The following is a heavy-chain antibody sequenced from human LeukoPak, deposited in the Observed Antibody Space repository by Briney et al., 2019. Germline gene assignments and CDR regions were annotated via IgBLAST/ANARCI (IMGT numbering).Heavy chain of an antibody. D-gene: IGHD6-13*01. CDR3: ARESYSGYSSSQDY. V-gene: IGHV3-23*01. Sequence: GGSLRLSCAASGFAFSRQDMGWVRQAPGKGLEWVSAISDSGDRTYYVDSVKGRFTISRDNSKNTLYLQMNSLRDDDTAVYYCARESYSGYSSSQDYWGQGTLVTVSS. CDR1: GFAFSRQD. CDR2: ISDSGDRT. J-gene: IGHJ4*02.